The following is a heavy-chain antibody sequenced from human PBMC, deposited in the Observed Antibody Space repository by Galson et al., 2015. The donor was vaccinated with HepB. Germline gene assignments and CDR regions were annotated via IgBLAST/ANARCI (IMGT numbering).Heavy chain of an antibody. J-gene: IGHJ4*02. CDR1: GFTFSNAW. Sequence: SLRLSCAASGFTFSNAWMSWVRQAPGKGLEWVGRIKSKTDGGTTDYAAPVKGRFTISRDDSKNTLYLQMNSLKTEDTAVYYCTTGIGYDILTGINFDYWGQGTLVTVSS. CDR2: IKSKTDGGTT. CDR3: TTGIGYDILTGINFDY. V-gene: IGHV3-15*01. D-gene: IGHD3-9*01.